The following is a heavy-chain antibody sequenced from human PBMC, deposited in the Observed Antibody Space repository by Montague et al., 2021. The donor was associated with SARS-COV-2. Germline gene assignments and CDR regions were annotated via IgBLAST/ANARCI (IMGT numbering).Heavy chain of an antibody. D-gene: IGHD3-3*01. CDR3: ARGPGVVIILAIFYDCGLDF. CDR2: INHSGST. Sequence: SETLSLTCAVYGGSFSGYNWSWIRQPPGKGLEWIGEINHSGSTNYNPSLKSRVTISVDTSKNQFSLKLSSVTAADTAVYYCARGPGVVIILAIFYDCGLDFWGQGTMVTVSS. J-gene: IGHJ6*02. V-gene: IGHV4-34*01. CDR1: GGSFSGYN.